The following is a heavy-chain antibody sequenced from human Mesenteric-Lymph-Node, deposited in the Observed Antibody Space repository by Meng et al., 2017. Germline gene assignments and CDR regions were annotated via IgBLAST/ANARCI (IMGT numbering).Heavy chain of an antibody. CDR1: DYPCTSDD. Sequence: GQVVESGAEVKKPGASVKLYCKSHDYPCTSDDINGVRQDTGQGLEWMGRMNPNSGNTGYAQKFQGRVTMTRNTSISTAYMELSSLRSEATAVYYCARGPFDYWGQGTLVTVSS. V-gene: IGHV1-8*01. CDR3: ARGPFDY. J-gene: IGHJ4*02. CDR2: MNPNSGNT.